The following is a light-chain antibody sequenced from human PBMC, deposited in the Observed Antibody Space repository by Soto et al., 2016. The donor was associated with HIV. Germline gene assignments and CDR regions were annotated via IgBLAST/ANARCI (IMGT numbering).Light chain of an antibody. J-gene: IGKJ1*01. Sequence: DIQMTQSPPSLSASVGDIVTITCRASQDIGNDLGWYQQKPGQAPKRLIYGASSLESGVPSRFSGSRSATEFTLTISSLQPEDFATYYCLQLNNFPRTFGQGTKVEIQ. CDR1: QDIGND. CDR2: GAS. CDR3: LQLNNFPRT. V-gene: IGKV1-17*01.